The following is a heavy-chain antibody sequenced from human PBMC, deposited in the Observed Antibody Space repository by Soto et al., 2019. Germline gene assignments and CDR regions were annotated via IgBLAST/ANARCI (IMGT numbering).Heavy chain of an antibody. CDR2: ISGSGGST. Sequence: GGSLRLSCAASGFTFSSYAMSWVRQAPGKGLEWVSAISGSGGSTYYADSVKGRFTISRDNSKNTLYLQMNSLRAEDTAIYFCAKGAEMPTIPFDYWGQGAQVTVSS. D-gene: IGHD5-12*01. V-gene: IGHV3-23*01. CDR1: GFTFSSYA. CDR3: AKGAEMPTIPFDY. J-gene: IGHJ4*02.